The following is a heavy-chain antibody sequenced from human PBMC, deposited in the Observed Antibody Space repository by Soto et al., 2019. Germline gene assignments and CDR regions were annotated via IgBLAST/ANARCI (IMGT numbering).Heavy chain of an antibody. CDR3: ARGHGYGGNSDAFDV. J-gene: IGHJ3*01. V-gene: IGHV1-69*13. CDR1: GGTFRTES. Sequence: QVHLVQSGAEVKKPGSSVKVSCKYSGGTFRTESINWVRQAPGQGPEWMGGILPFFGTADYAPRFQGRVTITADGAKTTAYMELRRLTSQDTAVYFCARGHGYGGNSDAFDVWGQGTMVTVSS. CDR2: ILPFFGTA. D-gene: IGHD2-21*02.